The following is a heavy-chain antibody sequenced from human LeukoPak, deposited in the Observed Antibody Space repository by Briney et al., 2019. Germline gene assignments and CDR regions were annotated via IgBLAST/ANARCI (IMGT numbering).Heavy chain of an antibody. D-gene: IGHD4-11*01. CDR2: IIPIFGTA. CDR1: GGTFSSYA. Sequence: PVASVKVSCKASGGTFSSYAISWVRQAPGQGLEWMGGIIPIFGTANYAQKFQGRVTITTDESTSTAYMELSSLRSEDTAVYYCASRDYSRDRPWDVWGKGTTVTVSS. J-gene: IGHJ6*04. V-gene: IGHV1-69*05. CDR3: ASRDYSRDRPWDV.